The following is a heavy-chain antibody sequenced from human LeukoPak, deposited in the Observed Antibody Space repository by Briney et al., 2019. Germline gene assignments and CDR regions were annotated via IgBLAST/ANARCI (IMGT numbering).Heavy chain of an antibody. CDR2: INPNSGGT. CDR3: ARNGKWYSSGWYYFDY. V-gene: IGHV1-2*02. CDR1: GYTFTGYY. Sequence: ASVKVSCKASGYTFTGYYMHWVRQAPGQGLEWMGWINPNSGGTNYAQKFQGRVTMTRDTSISTAYMELNWLRSDDTAVYYCARNGKWYSSGWYYFDYWGQGALVTVSS. J-gene: IGHJ4*02. D-gene: IGHD6-19*01.